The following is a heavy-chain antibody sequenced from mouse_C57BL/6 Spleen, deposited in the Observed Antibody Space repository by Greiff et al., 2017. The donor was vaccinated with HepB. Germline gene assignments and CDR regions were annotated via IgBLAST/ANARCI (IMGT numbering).Heavy chain of an antibody. CDR2: IYWDDDK. CDR1: GFSLSTSGMG. Sequence: QVTLKVSGPGLLQSSQTLSLTCSFSGFSLSTSGMGVSWIRQPSGKGLEWLAHIYWDDDKRYNPSLKSRLTISKDTSRNQVFLKITSVDTADTATYYCARRKGEYWYFDVWGTGTTVTVSS. V-gene: IGHV8-12*01. CDR3: ARRKGEYWYFDV. J-gene: IGHJ1*03.